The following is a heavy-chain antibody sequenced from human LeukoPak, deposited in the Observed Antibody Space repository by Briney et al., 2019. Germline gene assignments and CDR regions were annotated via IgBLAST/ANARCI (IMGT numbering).Heavy chain of an antibody. D-gene: IGHD5-12*01. CDR2: INPSGGST. CDR1: GYTFTGYY. CDR3: ARPGSPYSGYDWHFDY. Sequence: ASVKVSCKASGYTFTGYYMHWVRQAPGQGLEWMGWINPSGGSTSYAQKFQGRVTMTRDTSTSTVYMELSSLRSEDTAVYYCARPGSPYSGYDWHFDYWGQGTLVTVSS. J-gene: IGHJ4*02. V-gene: IGHV1-46*01.